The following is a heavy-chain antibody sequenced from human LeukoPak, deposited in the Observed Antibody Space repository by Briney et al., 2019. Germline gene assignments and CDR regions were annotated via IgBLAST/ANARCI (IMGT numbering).Heavy chain of an antibody. CDR1: GDSISSSSYY. CDR3: ARHFDF. CDR2: IDYSGSA. Sequence: SETLSPTCTVSGDSISSSSYYWGWIRQPPGKGLEWIGSIDYSGSAYYNPSLKSRVAISADTSKNQFSLKLNSVTAADTAVYYCARHFDFWGQGTLVIVSS. V-gene: IGHV4-39*01. J-gene: IGHJ4*02.